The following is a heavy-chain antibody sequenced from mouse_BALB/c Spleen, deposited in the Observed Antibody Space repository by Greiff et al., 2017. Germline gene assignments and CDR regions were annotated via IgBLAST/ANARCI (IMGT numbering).Heavy chain of an antibody. CDR1: GFNIKDYY. CDR2: IDPENGDT. V-gene: IGHV14-4*02. D-gene: IGHD1-1*01. CDR3: NAGYYYGSSYAWFAY. Sequence: EVQLQQSGAELVRSGASVKLSCTASGFNIKDYYMHWVKQRPEQGLEWIGWIDPENGDTEYAPKFQGKATMTADTSSNTAYLQLSSLTSEDTAVYYCNAGYYYGSSYAWFAYWGQGTLVTVSA. J-gene: IGHJ3*01.